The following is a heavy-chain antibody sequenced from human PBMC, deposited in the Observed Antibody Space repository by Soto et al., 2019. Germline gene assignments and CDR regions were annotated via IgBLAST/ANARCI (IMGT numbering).Heavy chain of an antibody. CDR1: GGSIGTSAYY. Sequence: SETLSLTCAVSGGSIGTSAYYWGWIRQAPGKGLEWIGSINHSGNTYLSPSLKDRVTMSVDTSKSSFSLKLRSATAADTGLYYCSRRAPEGFDPWGQGTLVTVSS. CDR2: INHSGNT. J-gene: IGHJ5*02. V-gene: IGHV4-39*01. CDR3: SRRAPEGFDP.